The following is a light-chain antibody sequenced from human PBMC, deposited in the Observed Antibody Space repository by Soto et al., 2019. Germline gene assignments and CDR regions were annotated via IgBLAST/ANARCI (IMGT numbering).Light chain of an antibody. J-gene: IGLJ3*02. CDR1: RPNIGAGYD. V-gene: IGLV1-40*01. CDR3: QSYESTLSGWV. CDR2: ANN. Sequence: QSVLTQPPSVSGAPGQRVTISCTGGRPNIGAGYDVHWYQQLPGTAPKLLIYANNNRPSGVPDRFSGSKSGTSASLAITGLQAEDEADYYCQSYESTLSGWVFGGGTKVTVL.